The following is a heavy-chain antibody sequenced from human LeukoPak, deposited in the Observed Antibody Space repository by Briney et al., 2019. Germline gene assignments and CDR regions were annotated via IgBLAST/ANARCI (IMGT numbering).Heavy chain of an antibody. D-gene: IGHD1-1*01. CDR1: GGSISNSSYY. CDR2: IYYSGST. J-gene: IGHJ4*02. V-gene: IGHV4-39*01. Sequence: SETLSLTCTFSGGSISNSSYYWGWIRQPPGKGLEWIGTIYYSGSTYYNPSLKSRVTISVDTSKNQFSLKLSSVSAADTALYYCARLSVGTTIFFDHWGQGTLVTVSS. CDR3: ARLSVGTTIFFDH.